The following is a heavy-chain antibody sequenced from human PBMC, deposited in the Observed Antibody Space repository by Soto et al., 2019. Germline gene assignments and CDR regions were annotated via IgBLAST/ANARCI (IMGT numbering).Heavy chain of an antibody. J-gene: IGHJ4*02. CDR1: GFTFSSYG. Sequence: GGSLRLSCAASGFTFSSYGMHWVRQAPGKGLEWVAVISYDGSNKYYADSVKGRFTISRDNSKNTLYLQMNSLRAEDTAVYYCAKITGPNIVATIDYWGQGTLVTVSS. D-gene: IGHD5-12*01. CDR2: ISYDGSNK. V-gene: IGHV3-30*18. CDR3: AKITGPNIVATIDY.